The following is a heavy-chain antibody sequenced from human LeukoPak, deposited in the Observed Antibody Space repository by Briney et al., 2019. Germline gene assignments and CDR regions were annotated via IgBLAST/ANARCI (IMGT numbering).Heavy chain of an antibody. Sequence: ASVKVSCKASGYTLSNYDISWVRQAPGQGLEWMGWISVYNGNTNYAQKFQGRVTMTTDTSTSTAYMELRSLRSDDTAMYYCARDNSVEDTAWWFDPWGQGTLVTVSS. J-gene: IGHJ5*02. CDR3: ARDNSVEDTAWWFDP. CDR2: ISVYNGNT. D-gene: IGHD4-23*01. CDR1: GYTLSNYD. V-gene: IGHV1-18*01.